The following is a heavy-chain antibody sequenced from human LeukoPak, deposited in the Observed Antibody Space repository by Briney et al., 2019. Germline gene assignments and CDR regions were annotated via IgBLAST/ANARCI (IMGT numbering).Heavy chain of an antibody. CDR3: ASNHRTGYFGGAAFDI. V-gene: IGHV1-3*01. CDR1: GYTFTSYA. Sequence: ASVKVSCKASGYTFTSYAMHWVRQAPGQRLEWMGWINAGNGNTKYSQKFQGRVTITRDTSASTAYMELSSLRSEDTAVYYCASNHRTGYFGGAAFDIWGQGTTVTVSS. J-gene: IGHJ3*02. CDR2: INAGNGNT. D-gene: IGHD3-9*01.